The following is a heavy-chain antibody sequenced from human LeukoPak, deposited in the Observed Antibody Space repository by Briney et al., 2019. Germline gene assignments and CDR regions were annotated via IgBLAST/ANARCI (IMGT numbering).Heavy chain of an antibody. D-gene: IGHD6-19*01. V-gene: IGHV3-30-3*01. CDR2: TSFDESHK. CDR3: AVVAGRFLPDY. Sequence: PGKSLRLSCAASGFTFSTFAMHWVRQAPGKGLEWVAFTSFDESHKFYAGSVEGRFTISRDNSKKTLFLQMDNLRLDDTAMYCCAVVAGRFLPDYWGQGTLVTVSS. CDR1: GFTFSTFA. J-gene: IGHJ4*02.